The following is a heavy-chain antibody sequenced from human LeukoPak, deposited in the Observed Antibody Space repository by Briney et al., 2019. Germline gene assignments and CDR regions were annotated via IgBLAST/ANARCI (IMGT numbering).Heavy chain of an antibody. Sequence: KPSETLSLTCAVYGGSFSGYYWSWVRQPPGEGLGWIWYIYYSGSTNYNPSLKSRVTIPVDTSKNQFSLKLSSVTAADTAVDYCAREYSYGHGFDYWGQGTLVTVSS. CDR1: GGSFSGYY. CDR3: AREYSYGHGFDY. D-gene: IGHD5-18*01. J-gene: IGHJ4*02. V-gene: IGHV4-59*01. CDR2: IYYSGST.